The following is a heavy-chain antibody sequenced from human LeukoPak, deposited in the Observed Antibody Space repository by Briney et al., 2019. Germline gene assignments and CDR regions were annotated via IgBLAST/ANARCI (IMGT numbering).Heavy chain of an antibody. CDR2: LNSDGTYT. D-gene: IGHD5-18*01. CDR1: EFTFSKYW. V-gene: IGHV3-74*01. Sequence: PGGSLRLSCAASEFTFSKYWMHWVRQAPGKGLVWVSRLNSDGTYTSYADSVKGRFTMSGDNAKNTLYLQMNSLRAEDTAVYYCARGERGYSYGYGDYWGQGTLVTVSS. J-gene: IGHJ4*02. CDR3: ARGERGYSYGYGDY.